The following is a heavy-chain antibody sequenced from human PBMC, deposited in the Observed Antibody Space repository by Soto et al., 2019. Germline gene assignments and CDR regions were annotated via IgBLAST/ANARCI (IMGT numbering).Heavy chain of an antibody. V-gene: IGHV1-46*01. CDR2: INPSGGST. Sequence: GASVKVSCKASGYTFPSYYMHWVRQAPGQGLEWMGIINPSGGSTSYAQKFQGRVTMTRDTSTSTVYMELSSLRSEDTAVYYCARDDVRKSSWYRIDYWGQGTLVTVSS. J-gene: IGHJ4*02. CDR3: ARDDVRKSSWYRIDY. CDR1: GYTFPSYY. D-gene: IGHD6-13*01.